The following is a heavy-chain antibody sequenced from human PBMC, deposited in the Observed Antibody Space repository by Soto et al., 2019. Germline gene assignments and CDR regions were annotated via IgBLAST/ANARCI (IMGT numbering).Heavy chain of an antibody. CDR3: ARLFYCTHAGCYILDY. CDR2: IDPHDSYT. J-gene: IGHJ4*02. Sequence: PGESLKISCEVSGYDFTDYWISWVRQMPGRGLEWVGRIDPHDSYTDYSPSFQGHVTISADKSTRTAYLQWNNLQASDTAIYYCARLFYCTHAGCYILDYWGQGTQVTVSS. CDR1: GYDFTDYW. D-gene: IGHD2-2*02. V-gene: IGHV5-10-1*01.